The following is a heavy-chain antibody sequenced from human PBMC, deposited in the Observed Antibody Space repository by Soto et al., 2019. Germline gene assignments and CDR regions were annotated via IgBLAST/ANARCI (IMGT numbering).Heavy chain of an antibody. CDR1: GFTFSNAW. Sequence: GGSLRLSCAASGFTFSNAWMSWVRQAPGKGLEWVGRIKSKTDGGTTDYAAPVKGRFTISRDDSKNTPYLQMNSLKTEDTAVYYCTTERSWIQLWSFDYRGQGTLVTVSS. CDR2: IKSKTDGGTT. J-gene: IGHJ4*02. V-gene: IGHV3-15*01. CDR3: TTERSWIQLWSFDY. D-gene: IGHD5-18*01.